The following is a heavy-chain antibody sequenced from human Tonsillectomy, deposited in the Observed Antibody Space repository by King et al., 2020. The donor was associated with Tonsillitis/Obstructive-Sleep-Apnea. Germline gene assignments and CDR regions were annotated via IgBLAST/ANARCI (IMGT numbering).Heavy chain of an antibody. J-gene: IGHJ4*02. V-gene: IGHV1-69*12. CDR2: IIPILGTS. Sequence: QLVQSGAEVKKPGSSVKVSCKASGGTFSSYAFSWVRQAPGQGLQWMGGIIPILGTSNYAQNFQGRVTITADESSSTAYLELGSLRSEDTAVYYCARDVDHSYDYWGQGTLVTVSS. CDR1: GGTFSSYA. D-gene: IGHD4-11*01. CDR3: ARDVDHSYDY.